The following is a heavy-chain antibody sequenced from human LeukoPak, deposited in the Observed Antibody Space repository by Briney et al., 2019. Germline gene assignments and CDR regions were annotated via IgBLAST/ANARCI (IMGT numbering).Heavy chain of an antibody. CDR1: GFTFRKHW. V-gene: IGHV3-7*01. Sequence: GGPLRLSCAATGFTFRKHWMSWVRQTVGKGLECVAKIREDGNEKHYVDSVKGRFTISRDNAKNSLFLQMNNLRVDDTAVYYCVRDYRGGWNDYWGQGTLVTVSS. J-gene: IGHJ4*02. CDR2: IREDGNEK. D-gene: IGHD1-26*01. CDR3: VRDYRGGWNDY.